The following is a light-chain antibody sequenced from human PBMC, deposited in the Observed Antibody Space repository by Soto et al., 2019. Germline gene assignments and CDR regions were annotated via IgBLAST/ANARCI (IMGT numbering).Light chain of an antibody. CDR1: SSDVGGYNY. CDR2: EVS. Sequence: QSVLTQPASVSGSPGQSITISCTGTSSDVGGYNYVSWYQQHPGKAPKLMIYEVSNRPSGVSNRFSGSKSGNTASLTISGLQDEAEADYYCSSYTSSSTLWVFGGGTKVTVL. CDR3: SSYTSSSTLWV. V-gene: IGLV2-14*01. J-gene: IGLJ3*02.